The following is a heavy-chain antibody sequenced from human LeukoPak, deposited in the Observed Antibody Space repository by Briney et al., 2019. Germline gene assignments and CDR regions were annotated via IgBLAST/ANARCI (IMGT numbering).Heavy chain of an antibody. Sequence: PGGSLRLSCAASGFTFSSYSMNWVRQAPGKGLEWVSSISSSSSYIYYADSVKGRFTISRDNAKNSLYLQMNSLRAEDTAVYYCARGGHTIIVVFITSDDVFDIWGKGTRVTV. CDR3: ARGGHTIIVVFITSDDVFDI. J-gene: IGHJ3*02. CDR2: ISSSSSYI. D-gene: IGHD3-22*01. CDR1: GFTFSSYS. V-gene: IGHV3-21*01.